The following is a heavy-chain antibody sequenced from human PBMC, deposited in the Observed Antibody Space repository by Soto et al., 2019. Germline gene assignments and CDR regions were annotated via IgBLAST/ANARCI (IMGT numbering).Heavy chain of an antibody. Sequence: GASVKVSCKASGYTFTSYDINWVRQATGQGLEWMGWMNPNSGNTGCAQKFQGRVTMTRNTSISTAYTELSSLRSEDTAVYYCARWKIYDFWSGLLYYYYDMDVWGKGTPVTGS. V-gene: IGHV1-8*01. J-gene: IGHJ6*03. D-gene: IGHD3-3*01. CDR3: ARWKIYDFWSGLLYYYYDMDV. CDR2: MNPNSGNT. CDR1: GYTFTSYD.